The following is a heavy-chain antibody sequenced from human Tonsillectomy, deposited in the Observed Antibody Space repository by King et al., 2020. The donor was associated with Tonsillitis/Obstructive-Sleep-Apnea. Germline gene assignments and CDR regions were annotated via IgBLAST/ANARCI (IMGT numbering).Heavy chain of an antibody. J-gene: IGHJ4*02. CDR1: GYSLTTNW. Sequence: QLVQSGAEVKKPGESLKISCKASGYSLTTNWIGWVRQMPGKGLEWMGIIHLADSNTKYSPSFQGQVTVSADKSISTAYLQWSSLEASDTAMYYCARAYNGDYSWDYWGQGPWSPSPQ. D-gene: IGHD4-17*01. CDR2: IHLADSNT. CDR3: ARAYNGDYSWDY. V-gene: IGHV5-51*01.